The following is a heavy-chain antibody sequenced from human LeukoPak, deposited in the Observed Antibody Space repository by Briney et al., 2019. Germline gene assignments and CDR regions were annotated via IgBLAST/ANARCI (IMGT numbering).Heavy chain of an antibody. CDR3: AKRPSDYGDYVTYFDY. J-gene: IGHJ4*02. V-gene: IGHV3-30*18. D-gene: IGHD4-17*01. CDR2: ISDDGRNK. Sequence: GSLRLSCAASGFSFISYGMHWVRQAPGKGLEWVGVISDDGRNKNYADSVKGRFTISRDNSKDTLYLQMNSLRDEDTAVYYCAKRPSDYGDYVTYFDYRGQGTLVTVSS. CDR1: GFSFISYG.